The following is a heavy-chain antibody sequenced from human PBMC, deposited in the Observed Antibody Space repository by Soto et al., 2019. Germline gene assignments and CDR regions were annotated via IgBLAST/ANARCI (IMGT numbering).Heavy chain of an antibody. J-gene: IGHJ3*02. Sequence: EVQLVESGGGLVQPGGSLRLSCAASGFTFSSYWMHWVRQAPGKGLVWVSRINSDGSSTSYADSVKGRFTISRDNAKNTLYLQMNSLRAEDTAVYYCARRRIVVVTAIHDAFDIWGQGTMVTVSS. D-gene: IGHD2-21*02. CDR2: INSDGSST. V-gene: IGHV3-74*01. CDR1: GFTFSSYW. CDR3: ARRRIVVVTAIHDAFDI.